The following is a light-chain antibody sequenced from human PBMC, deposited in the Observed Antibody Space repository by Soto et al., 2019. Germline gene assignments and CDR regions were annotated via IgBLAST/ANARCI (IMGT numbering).Light chain of an antibody. J-gene: IGLJ7*01. V-gene: IGLV2-14*01. CDR1: SSDVGGYNY. CDR3: NSIATKSD. Sequence: QSVLTQPASVSGSPGQSITISCTGTSSDVGGYNYVSWYQQHPGKAPKLMIYDVSNRPSGVSNRFSGSKSGNTASLPISGQQAEDEAEYYCNSIATKSDFGG. CDR2: DVS.